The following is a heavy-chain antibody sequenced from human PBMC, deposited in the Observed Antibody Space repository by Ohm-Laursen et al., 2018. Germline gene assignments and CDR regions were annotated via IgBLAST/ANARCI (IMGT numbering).Heavy chain of an antibody. CDR3: ASAYSYSTPHYLDY. Sequence: SLRLSCTASGFTLSSYDMNWVRQAPGKGLEWISYISETGSHIYDADSMRGRFTVARDNAKNLLYLQLNSLRAEDTAVYYCASAYSYSTPHYLDYWGQGTLVTVSS. D-gene: IGHD5-18*01. CDR2: ISETGSHI. CDR1: GFTLSSYD. J-gene: IGHJ4*02. V-gene: IGHV3-21*01.